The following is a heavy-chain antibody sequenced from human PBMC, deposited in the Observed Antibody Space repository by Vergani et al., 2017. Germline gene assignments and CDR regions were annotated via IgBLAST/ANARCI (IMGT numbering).Heavy chain of an antibody. CDR2: ISSSSSYT. J-gene: IGHJ4*02. D-gene: IGHD6-13*01. CDR1: GFTFSSYS. CDR3: ARRAPSMGIAAAGAFDY. Sequence: EVQLVESGGGLVKPGGSLRLSCAASGFTFSSYSMNWVRQAPGKGLEWVSSISSSSSYTNYADSVKGRFTISRDNAKNSLYLQMNSLRAEDTAVYYCARRAPSMGIAAAGAFDYWGQGTLVTVSS. V-gene: IGHV3-21*01.